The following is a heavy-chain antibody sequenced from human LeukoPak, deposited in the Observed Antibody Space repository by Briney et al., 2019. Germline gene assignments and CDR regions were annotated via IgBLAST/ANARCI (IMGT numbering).Heavy chain of an antibody. J-gene: IGHJ6*02. CDR2: IKQDGSEK. V-gene: IGHV3-7*01. CDR1: GFTFSSYW. CDR3: ARDSHYYYYGMDV. Sequence: PGGSLRLSCAASGFTFSSYWTSWVRQAPGKGLEWVANIKQDGSEKYYVDSVKGRFTISRDNAKNSLYLQMNSLRAEDTAVYYCARDSHYYYYGMDVWGQGTTVTVSS.